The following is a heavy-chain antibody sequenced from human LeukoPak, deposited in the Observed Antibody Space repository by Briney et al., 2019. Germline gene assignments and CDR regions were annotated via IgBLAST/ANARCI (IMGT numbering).Heavy chain of an antibody. CDR3: VRLTHCDNGCCYFSD. V-gene: IGHV4-59*08. D-gene: IGHD2-8*01. J-gene: IGHJ4*02. CDR2: IYYTGTT. CDR1: GGSISGYH. Sequence: SETLSLTCTVSGGSISGYHWTWVRQPPEKGLEWIAYIYYTGTTNYNNSPALKSRVTISLDTSENQFALKLSSVTAADTAIYYCVRLTHCDNGCCYFSDRGQGILVTVAS.